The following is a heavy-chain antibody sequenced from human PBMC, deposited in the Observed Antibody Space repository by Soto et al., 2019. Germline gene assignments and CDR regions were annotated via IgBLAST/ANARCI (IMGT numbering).Heavy chain of an antibody. CDR3: ARETMVRGAAWCFDL. D-gene: IGHD3-10*01. J-gene: IGHJ2*01. V-gene: IGHV4-4*02. CDR1: GGSISSSNW. Sequence: QVQLQESGPGLVKPSGTLSLTCGVSGGSISSSNWWSWVRQPPGKGLEWIGQIHHSGSTNYNPSLKSRVTVSVDKSKNQFSLKMSSVTAADTAVYYCARETMVRGAAWCFDLWGRGTLVTVSS. CDR2: IHHSGST.